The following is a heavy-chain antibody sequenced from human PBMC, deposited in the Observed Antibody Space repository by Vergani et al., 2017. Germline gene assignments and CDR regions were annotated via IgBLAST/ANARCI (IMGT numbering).Heavy chain of an antibody. CDR1: GFSLNTRGVS. CDR3: IYMKPECGTTGCFFPFYDGGLLDA. CDR2: IYWNDDQ. V-gene: IGHV2-5*01. J-gene: IGHJ6*01. Sequence: QITLKESGPTLVKPTQTLTLTCTFSGFSLNTRGVSVAWIRQPPGKALDWLPLIYWNDDQHYSPSLNNRVTITNDTSKNQVVLTMSNMDYVDTVSYYCIYMKPECGTTGCFFPFYDGGLLDASGKVTMVTV. D-gene: IGHD1-7*01.